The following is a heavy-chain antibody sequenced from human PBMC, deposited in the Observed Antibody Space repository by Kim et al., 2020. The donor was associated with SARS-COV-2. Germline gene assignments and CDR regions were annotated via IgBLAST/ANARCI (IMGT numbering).Heavy chain of an antibody. CDR1: GFTFDDYS. Sequence: GGSLRLSCAASGFTFDDYSMHWVRQPPGKGLEWVSLISWDGGTTHYTDSVKGRFTISRDNFKNSLYLQMNNLKTEDTAFYYCAKSYTDSYGYVFDYWGQG. D-gene: IGHD5-18*01. CDR3: AKSYTDSYGYVFDY. V-gene: IGHV3-43*01. CDR2: ISWDGGTT. J-gene: IGHJ4*02.